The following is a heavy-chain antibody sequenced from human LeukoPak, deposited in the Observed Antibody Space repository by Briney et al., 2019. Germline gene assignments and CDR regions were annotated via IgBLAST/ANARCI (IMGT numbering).Heavy chain of an antibody. J-gene: IGHJ6*02. V-gene: IGHV1-69*04. D-gene: IGHD3-10*01. Sequence: SVKVSCKASGGTFSSYAISWVRQAPGQGLEWMGRIIPILGIANYAQKFQGRVTITADKSTSTAYMELSSLRSEDTAVYYCASISFGRSRFGESYYYYGMDIWGQGTTVTVSS. CDR2: IIPILGIA. CDR1: GGTFSSYA. CDR3: ASISFGRSRFGESYYYYGMDI.